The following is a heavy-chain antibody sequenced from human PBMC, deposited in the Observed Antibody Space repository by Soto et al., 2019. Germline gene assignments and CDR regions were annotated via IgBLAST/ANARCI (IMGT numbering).Heavy chain of an antibody. V-gene: IGHV4-59*01. CDR1: GVSISSNY. CDR2: IYNSGST. Sequence: QVQLQESGPGLVKPSETLSLTCTVSGVSISSNYWSWIRQPPGKGLEWIGYIYNSGSTNYNPSLSSRVTISVDTSKNQFSLKLSSVTAADTAVYYCARKRGYYGSEAFDIWGQGTVVTVSS. J-gene: IGHJ3*02. D-gene: IGHD3-10*01. CDR3: ARKRGYYGSEAFDI.